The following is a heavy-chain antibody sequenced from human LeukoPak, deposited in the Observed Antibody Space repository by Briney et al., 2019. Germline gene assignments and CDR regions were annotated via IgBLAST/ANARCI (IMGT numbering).Heavy chain of an antibody. V-gene: IGHV3-21*01. CDR1: GFTFSSYT. D-gene: IGHD4-17*01. CDR3: AARRLTVTTEIDY. CDR2: ISSSSSYR. J-gene: IGHJ4*02. Sequence: GGSLRLSCAASGFTFSSYTMNWVRQAPGKGLEWVSSISSSSSYRYYADSVKGRFTISRDNSKNSLYLQMNSLRPEDTAVYYCAARRLTVTTEIDYWGQGTLVTVSS.